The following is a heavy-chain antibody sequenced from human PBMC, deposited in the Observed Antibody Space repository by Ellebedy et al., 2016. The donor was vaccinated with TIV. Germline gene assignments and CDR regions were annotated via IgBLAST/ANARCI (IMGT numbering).Heavy chain of an antibody. CDR1: GYTFTGYY. CDR2: INPNSGGT. D-gene: IGHD3-10*01. V-gene: IGHV1-2*02. CDR3: ARGGSGSYFSWFDP. J-gene: IGHJ5*02. Sequence: ASVKVSCXASGYTFTGYYMHWVRQAPGQGLEWMGWINPNSGGTNYAQKFQGRVTMTRDTSISTAYMELTRLISDDTAVYYCARGGSGSYFSWFDPWGQGTLVTVSS.